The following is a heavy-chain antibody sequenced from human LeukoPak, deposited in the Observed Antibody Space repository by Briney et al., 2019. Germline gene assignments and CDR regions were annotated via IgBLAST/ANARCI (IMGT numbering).Heavy chain of an antibody. CDR3: AKDPGSESGYFDY. CDR2: IDKDGSEK. V-gene: IGHV3-7*01. D-gene: IGHD3-9*01. CDR1: GFTFSKYW. J-gene: IGHJ4*02. Sequence: GGSLRLSCAVAGFTFSKYWMRWVRQAPGKGLEWVASIDKDGSEKRYVDSVKGRFTISRDNSKNTLYLQMNNLRAEDTAVYYCAKDPGSESGYFDYWGQGTLVTVSS.